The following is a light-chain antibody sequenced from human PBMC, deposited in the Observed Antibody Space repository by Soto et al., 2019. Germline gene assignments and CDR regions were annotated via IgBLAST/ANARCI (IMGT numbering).Light chain of an antibody. Sequence: EIVLTQSPGTLSLSPGERANLSCRASQSVSSSYLAWYQQKPGQAPRLLIYGASSRATGIPDRFSGSGSGTDFTLTISRLEPEDFAVYYCQHYGSSPLTFVGGTKVEIK. CDR2: GAS. V-gene: IGKV3-20*01. CDR1: QSVSSSY. J-gene: IGKJ4*01. CDR3: QHYGSSPLT.